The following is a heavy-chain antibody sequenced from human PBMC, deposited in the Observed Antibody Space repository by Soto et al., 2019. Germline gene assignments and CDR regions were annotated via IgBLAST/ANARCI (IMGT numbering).Heavy chain of an antibody. CDR2: ISSYNGDT. D-gene: IGHD2-2*01. CDR1: GYTFTRSG. Sequence: ASVKVSCKASGYTFTRSGISWVRQAPGQGPEWMGWISSYNGDTNYAQTFQGRVTMTTDTSTSTAYMELRSLRSDDTAVYYCAIVGYCISTSCYGPYYYYYGMDVWGQGTTVTVSS. CDR3: AIVGYCISTSCYGPYYYYYGMDV. J-gene: IGHJ6*02. V-gene: IGHV1-18*01.